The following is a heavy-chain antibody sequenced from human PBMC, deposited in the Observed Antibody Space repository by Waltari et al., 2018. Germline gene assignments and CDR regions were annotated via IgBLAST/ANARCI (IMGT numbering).Heavy chain of an antibody. Sequence: QVQLQESGPGLVKPSETLSLTCTVSGGSIRSYYWSWIRQPPGKGLEWIGYIYYSGSTNYNPSLKSRVTISGDTSKNQFSLKLSSVTAADTAVYYCARAEGYWGQGTLVTVSS. CDR3: ARAEGY. CDR2: IYYSGST. V-gene: IGHV4-59*01. J-gene: IGHJ4*02. CDR1: GGSIRSYY.